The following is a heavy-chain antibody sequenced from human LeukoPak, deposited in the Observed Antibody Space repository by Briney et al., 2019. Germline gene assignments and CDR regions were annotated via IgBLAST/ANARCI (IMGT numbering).Heavy chain of an antibody. Sequence: SETLSLTCTVSGGSISSSSYYWGWIRRPPGKGLEWIGSIYYSGSTYYNPSRKSRVTISVDTSKNQFSLKLSSVTAADTAVYYCARATYSSGWYSDYYYMDVWGKGTTVTVSS. V-gene: IGHV4-39*07. CDR1: GGSISSSSYY. J-gene: IGHJ6*03. CDR3: ARATYSSGWYSDYYYMDV. CDR2: IYYSGST. D-gene: IGHD6-19*01.